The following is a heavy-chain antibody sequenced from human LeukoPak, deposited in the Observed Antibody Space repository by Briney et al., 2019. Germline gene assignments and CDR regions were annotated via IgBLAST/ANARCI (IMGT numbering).Heavy chain of an antibody. CDR3: ARSPDSCGGDCWSGGGSFDY. CDR2: IIPIFGTA. Sequence: ASVKVSCKASGGTFISYAISWVRQAPGQGLEWMGGIIPIFGTANYAQKFQGRVTITADKSTSTAYMELSSLRSEDTAVYYCARSPDSCGGDCWSGGGSFDYWGQGTLVTVSS. D-gene: IGHD2-21*02. J-gene: IGHJ4*02. V-gene: IGHV1-69*06. CDR1: GGTFISYA.